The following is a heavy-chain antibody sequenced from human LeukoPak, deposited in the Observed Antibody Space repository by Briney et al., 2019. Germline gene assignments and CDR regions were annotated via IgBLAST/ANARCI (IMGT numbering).Heavy chain of an antibody. D-gene: IGHD5-12*01. Sequence: GSSVKVSCKASGDTFSSYAISCVRQAPGQGLEWMGGIIPIFGTANYAQKFQGRVTITADESTSTAYMELSSLRSEDTAVYYCARSRAESSGYDWVWFDPWGQGTLVTVSS. V-gene: IGHV1-69*01. CDR3: ARSRAESSGYDWVWFDP. J-gene: IGHJ5*02. CDR1: GDTFSSYA. CDR2: IIPIFGTA.